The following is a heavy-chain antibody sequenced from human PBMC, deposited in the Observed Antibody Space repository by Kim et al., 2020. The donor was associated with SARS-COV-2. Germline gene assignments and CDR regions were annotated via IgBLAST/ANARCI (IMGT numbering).Heavy chain of an antibody. J-gene: IGHJ4*02. CDR3: ARGGVGPYYFDY. Sequence: SYAKTFQGRVTMTRNTSTSTVYMELSSLRSEDTAVYYCARGGVGPYYFDYWGQGTLVTVSS. D-gene: IGHD2-8*01. V-gene: IGHV1-46*01.